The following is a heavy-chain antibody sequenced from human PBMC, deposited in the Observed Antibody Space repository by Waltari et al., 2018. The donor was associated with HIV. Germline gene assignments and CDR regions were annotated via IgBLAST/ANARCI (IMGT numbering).Heavy chain of an antibody. D-gene: IGHD1-7*01. J-gene: IGHJ5*02. CDR3: ATVGSHSGITGTHNWFDP. CDR2: FDPEDGET. CDR1: GYTLPELS. Sequence: QVQLVQSGAEVKKPGASVKVSCKVSGYTLPELSVHWVRQAPGKGLEWMGGFDPEDGETIYAQKFQGRVTMTEDTSTDTAYMELSSLRSEDTAVYYCATVGSHSGITGTHNWFDPWGQGTLVTVSS. V-gene: IGHV1-24*01.